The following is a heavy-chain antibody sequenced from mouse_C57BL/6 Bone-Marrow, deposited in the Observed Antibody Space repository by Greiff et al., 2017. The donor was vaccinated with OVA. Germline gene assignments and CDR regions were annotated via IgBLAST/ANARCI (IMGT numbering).Heavy chain of an antibody. J-gene: IGHJ1*03. Sequence: VKLMESGAELAKPGASVKLSCKASGYTFTSYWMHWVKQRPGQGLEWIGYINPSSGYTKYNQKFKDKATLTADKSSSTAYMQLSSLTYEDSAVYYCAWDYSNWYFDVWGTGTTVTVSS. CDR2: INPSSGYT. D-gene: IGHD2-5*01. CDR1: GYTFTSYW. CDR3: AWDYSNWYFDV. V-gene: IGHV1-7*01.